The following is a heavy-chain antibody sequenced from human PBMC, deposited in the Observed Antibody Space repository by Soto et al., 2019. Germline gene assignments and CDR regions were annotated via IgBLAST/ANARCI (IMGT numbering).Heavy chain of an antibody. D-gene: IGHD3-3*01. CDR1: GFSLTTSGVG. CDR3: AHRVLRTVFGLVTTTAIYFDF. Sequence: QITLNESGPTVVRPTETLTLTCRFSGFSLTTSGVGVGWISQSPGKAPEWLALIYWDDDKRYSASLKSRLTITKDTSKNQVVLTVSDLDPAVTATYYCAHRVLRTVFGLVTTTAIYFDFWGQGTPVAVSS. J-gene: IGHJ4*02. CDR2: IYWDDDK. V-gene: IGHV2-5*02.